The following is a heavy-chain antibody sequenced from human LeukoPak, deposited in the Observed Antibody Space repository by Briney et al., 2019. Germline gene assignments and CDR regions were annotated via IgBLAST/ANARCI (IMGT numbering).Heavy chain of an antibody. J-gene: IGHJ5*02. CDR1: DFLFISYW. CDR3: ARAQYGWFDP. D-gene: IGHD3-10*01. V-gene: IGHV3-74*03. Sequence: GGSLRLSFAVSDFLFISYWMHWVRQAPGKGLVWVSRINTDGSATTYADSVKGRFTISRDNAKNTLYLQMKSLRAEDTAVYYCARAQYGWFDPWGQGTLVTVSS. CDR2: INTDGSAT.